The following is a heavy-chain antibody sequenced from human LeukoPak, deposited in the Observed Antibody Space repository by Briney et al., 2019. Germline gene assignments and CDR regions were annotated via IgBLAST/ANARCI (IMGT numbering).Heavy chain of an antibody. J-gene: IGHJ6*04. CDR3: ARTRRGAYDFWSGYPDV. Sequence: ASVKVSCKASGGTFSSYAISWVRQAPGQGLEWMGGIIPIFGTANYAQKFQGRVTITADKSTSTAYMELSSLRSEDTAVYYCARTRRGAYDFWSGYPDVWGKGTTVTVSS. V-gene: IGHV1-69*06. D-gene: IGHD3-3*01. CDR2: IIPIFGTA. CDR1: GGTFSSYA.